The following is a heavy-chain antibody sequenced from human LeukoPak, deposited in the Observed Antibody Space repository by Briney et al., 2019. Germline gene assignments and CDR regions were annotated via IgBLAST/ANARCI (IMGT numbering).Heavy chain of an antibody. CDR3: ARDPTYCSSTSCLHDAFDI. CDR1: GYIFSSYG. D-gene: IGHD2-2*01. CDR2: ISGYNGNT. V-gene: IGHV1-18*01. J-gene: IGHJ3*02. Sequence: WASVKVSCKASGYIFSSYGISWVRQAPGQGLEWMGWISGYNGNTNYAQKLQGRVTMTTHTSTSTAYMELRSLRSDDTAMYYCARDPTYCSSTSCLHDAFDIWGQGTMVTVSS.